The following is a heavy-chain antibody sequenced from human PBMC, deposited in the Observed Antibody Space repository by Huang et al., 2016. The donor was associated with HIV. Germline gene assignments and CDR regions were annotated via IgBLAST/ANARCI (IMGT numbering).Heavy chain of an antibody. Sequence: QVQLVESGVGVVQPGGSLRLSCGASGFIFEIFGMHWVRQAAGKGLEWVAFIRSDGSNECKGESVKGRFSISRDKFENMVDLQMNRLGDGDTAIYYCARAVDGFNSKGFYMDVWGKGTAVIVSS. CDR1: GFIFEIFG. CDR2: IRSDGSNE. CDR3: ARAVDGFNSKGFYMDV. D-gene: IGHD5-12*01. V-gene: IGHV3-30*02. J-gene: IGHJ6*03.